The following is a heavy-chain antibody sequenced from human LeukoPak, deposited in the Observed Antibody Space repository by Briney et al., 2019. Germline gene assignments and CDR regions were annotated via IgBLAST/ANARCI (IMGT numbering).Heavy chain of an antibody. CDR2: IIPIFGTA. J-gene: IGHJ4*02. Sequence: SVKVSCKVSGYTFTDYYMHWVQQAPGKGLEWMGGIIPIFGTANYAQKFQGRVTITTDESTSTAYMELSSLRSEDTAVYYCARVTCSSTSCQKYYFDYWGQGTLVTVSS. CDR3: ARVTCSSTSCQKYYFDY. V-gene: IGHV1-69*05. CDR1: GYTFTDYY. D-gene: IGHD2-2*01.